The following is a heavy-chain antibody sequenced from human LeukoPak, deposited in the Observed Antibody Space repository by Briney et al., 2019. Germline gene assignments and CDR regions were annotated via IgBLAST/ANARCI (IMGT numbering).Heavy chain of an antibody. D-gene: IGHD3-22*01. CDR2: ISSSGSTI. CDR1: GFTFSSYE. CDR3: ARQDSSGYYPWDY. Sequence: GGSLRLSCAASGFTFSSYEMNWVRQAPGRGLEWVSYISSSGSTIYYADSVKGRFTISRDNAKNSLYLQMNSLRAEDTAVYYCARQDSSGYYPWDYWGQGTLVTVSS. J-gene: IGHJ4*02. V-gene: IGHV3-48*03.